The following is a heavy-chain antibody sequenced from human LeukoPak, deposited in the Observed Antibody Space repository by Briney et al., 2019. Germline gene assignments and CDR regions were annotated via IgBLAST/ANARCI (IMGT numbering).Heavy chain of an antibody. Sequence: GGSLRLSCAASGFTFSSYGMHWVRQAPGKGLEWVAVISYDGSNKYYADSVKGRFTISRDNSKNTLYLQMSSLRAEDTAVYYCAKDGGWWELLGGFLDYWGQGTLVTVSS. D-gene: IGHD1-26*01. V-gene: IGHV3-30*18. CDR2: ISYDGSNK. J-gene: IGHJ4*02. CDR1: GFTFSSYG. CDR3: AKDGGWWELLGGFLDY.